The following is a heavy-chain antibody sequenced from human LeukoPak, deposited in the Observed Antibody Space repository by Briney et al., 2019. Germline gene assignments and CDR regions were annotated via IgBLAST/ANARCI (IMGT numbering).Heavy chain of an antibody. V-gene: IGHV3-48*02. CDR3: ARGGGYYDYIWGSYPQDY. CDR1: GVTFSSYS. Sequence: GGSLRLSCAASGVTFSSYSLNWVRQPPGKGLEWVSYISSSSSTIYYADSVKGRFTISRDNAKNSLYLQMNSLRDENTAVYYCARGGGYYDYIWGSYPQDYWGQGTLVTVSS. CDR2: ISSSSSTI. D-gene: IGHD3-16*02. J-gene: IGHJ4*02.